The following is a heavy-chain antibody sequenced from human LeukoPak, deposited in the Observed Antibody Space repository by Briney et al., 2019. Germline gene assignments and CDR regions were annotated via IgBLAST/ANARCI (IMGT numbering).Heavy chain of an antibody. V-gene: IGHV4-4*09. J-gene: IGHJ5*02. CDR1: GGSISSYY. D-gene: IGHD3-10*01. Sequence: SETLSLTCTDSGGSISSYYWSWIRQPPGKGLEWIGYIYASGGTNYNPSLKSRVTISVDTSKDQFSLKLSSVTAADTAVYYCARRVVRGVIITSGSWFDPWGQGTLVTVSS. CDR3: ARRVVRGVIITSGSWFDP. CDR2: IYASGGT.